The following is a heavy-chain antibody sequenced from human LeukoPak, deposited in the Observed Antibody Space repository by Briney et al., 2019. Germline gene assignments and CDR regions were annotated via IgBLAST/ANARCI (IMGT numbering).Heavy chain of an antibody. Sequence: SVKVSCKASGGTLSSYAISWVRQAPGQGLEWMGGIILIFGTANYAQKFQGRVTITADESTSTVYMELSSLRSEDTAVYYCARHPPGAAGTLQYYFDYWGQGTLVTVS. D-gene: IGHD6-13*01. CDR1: GGTLSSYA. CDR3: ARHPPGAAGTLQYYFDY. CDR2: IILIFGTA. V-gene: IGHV1-69*13. J-gene: IGHJ4*02.